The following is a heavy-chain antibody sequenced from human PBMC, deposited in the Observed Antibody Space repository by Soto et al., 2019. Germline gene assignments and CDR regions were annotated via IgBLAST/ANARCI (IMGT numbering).Heavy chain of an antibody. CDR2: IKQDGSEK. V-gene: IGHV3-7*01. J-gene: IGHJ5*02. CDR3: ARSLGCSGYDCRLDA. D-gene: IGHD5-12*01. CDR1: GFTFSSHW. Sequence: GGSLRLSCAASGFTFSSHWMSWFRQAPGKGLEWVANIKQDGSEKMYLDSVKGRFTISRDNAKNSLYLQVNSLRAEDTAVYYCARSLGCSGYDCRLDAWGQGTRVTVAS.